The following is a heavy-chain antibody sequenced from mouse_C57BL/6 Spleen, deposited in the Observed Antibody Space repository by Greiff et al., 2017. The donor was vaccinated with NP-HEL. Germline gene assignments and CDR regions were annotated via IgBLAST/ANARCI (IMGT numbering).Heavy chain of an antibody. V-gene: IGHV3-6*01. CDR3: ARDPFSGDY. J-gene: IGHJ4*01. CDR2: ISYDGSN. D-gene: IGHD6-2*01. CDR1: GYSITSGYY. Sequence: ESGPGLVKPSQSLSLTCSVTGYSITSGYYWNWIRQFPGNKLEWMGYISYDGSNNYNPSLKNRISITRDTSKNQFFLKLNSVTTEDTATYYCARDPFSGDYWGQGTSVTVSS.